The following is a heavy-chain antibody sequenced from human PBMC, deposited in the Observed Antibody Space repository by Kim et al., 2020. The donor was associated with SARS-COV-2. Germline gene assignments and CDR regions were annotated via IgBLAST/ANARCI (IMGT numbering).Heavy chain of an antibody. CDR1: KFSFSDYY. CDR2: ISGSGTYT. Sequence: GGSLRLSCAGSKFSFSDYYMSWIRQAPGKGLEWVSYISGSGTYTYYADSVKGRFAISRDNANNSLYLQMNSLRAEDTAVYYCARDKGLGSHDHGMDVWGQGTTVTVSS. V-gene: IGHV3-11*05. D-gene: IGHD3-10*01. CDR3: ARDKGLGSHDHGMDV. J-gene: IGHJ6*02.